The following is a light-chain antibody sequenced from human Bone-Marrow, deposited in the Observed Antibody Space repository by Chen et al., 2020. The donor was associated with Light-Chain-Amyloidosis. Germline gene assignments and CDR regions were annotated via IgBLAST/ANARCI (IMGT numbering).Light chain of an antibody. CDR2: EVS. CDR3: SSYTSSSTWV. V-gene: IGLV2-18*02. Sequence: QSVLTRPPSVSGSPGQAVTISCTGTSSDVGSYNRVSWYQQPPGTAPKLMIYEVSNRPSGVPDRFSGSKSGNTASLTISGLQAEDEADYYCSSYTSSSTWVFGGGTKLTVL. J-gene: IGLJ3*02. CDR1: SSDVGSYNR.